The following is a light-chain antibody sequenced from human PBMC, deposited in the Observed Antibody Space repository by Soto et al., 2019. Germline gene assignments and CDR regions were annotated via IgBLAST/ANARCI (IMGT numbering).Light chain of an antibody. CDR1: QSVSSN. CDR2: GAS. J-gene: IGKJ1*01. CDR3: QQYNNWWT. V-gene: IGKV3-15*01. Sequence: EIGVTQSPATLSVSPEERATLSCRASQSVSSNLAWYQQKPGQAPRLLIYGASTRATGIPARFSGSGSGTEFTLTISSLQSEDFAVYYCQQYNNWWTFGQGTKVEIK.